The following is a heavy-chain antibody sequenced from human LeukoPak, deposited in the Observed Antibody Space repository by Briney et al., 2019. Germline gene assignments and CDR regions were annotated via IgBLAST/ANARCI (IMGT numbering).Heavy chain of an antibody. CDR1: GFTFSTYG. CDR3: AKALYRSSPTFDY. J-gene: IGHJ4*02. V-gene: IGHV3-30*02. CDR2: ILYDGSNT. Sequence: GGSLRLSCAASGFTFSTYGIHWVRQAPDKGLEWVAFILYDGSNTYYPDSVKGRFTISRDNSKNTLYLQMDSLRAGDTAVYYCAKALYRSSPTFDYWGQGTLVTVSS. D-gene: IGHD6-13*01.